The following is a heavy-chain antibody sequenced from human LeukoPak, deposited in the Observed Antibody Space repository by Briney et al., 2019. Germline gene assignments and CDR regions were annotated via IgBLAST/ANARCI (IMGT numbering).Heavy chain of an antibody. CDR1: GFTFSRYG. Sequence: GGSLRLSCTASGFTFSRYGKHWVRQAPGKGLEGVAVIWYDGSNKYYADSVKGRFAISRDNSKNTLYLQMNSLRAEDTAVYYCARTRDGYNYDAFDIWGQGTMVTVSS. D-gene: IGHD5-24*01. CDR2: IWYDGSNK. V-gene: IGHV3-33*01. J-gene: IGHJ3*02. CDR3: ARTRDGYNYDAFDI.